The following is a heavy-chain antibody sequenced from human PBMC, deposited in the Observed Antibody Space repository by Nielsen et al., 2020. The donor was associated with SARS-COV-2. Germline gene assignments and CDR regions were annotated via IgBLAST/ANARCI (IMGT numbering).Heavy chain of an antibody. CDR3: AREAYDPLGYYFDY. J-gene: IGHJ4*02. CDR2: ISSSSSYT. D-gene: IGHD5-12*01. Sequence: GGSLRLSCAASGFTFSDYYMSWIRQAPGKGLEWVSYISSSSSYTNYADSVKGRFTISRDNAKNSLYLQMNSLRAEDTAVYYCAREAYDPLGYYFDYWGQGTLVTVSS. CDR1: GFTFSDYY. V-gene: IGHV3-11*05.